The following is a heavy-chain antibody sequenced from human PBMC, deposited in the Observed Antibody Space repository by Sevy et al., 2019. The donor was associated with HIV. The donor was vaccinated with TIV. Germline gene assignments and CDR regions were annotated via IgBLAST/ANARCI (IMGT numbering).Heavy chain of an antibody. CDR1: GFTLSSYW. Sequence: GGSLRLSCAASGFTLSSYWMSWVRQAPGKGLEWVANIKQDGSEKYYVDSVKGRFTIYRDNAKNSLYLQMNSLRVEDTAAYYCARARAYYYANSGYSFDYWGQGTLVTVSS. D-gene: IGHD3-22*01. J-gene: IGHJ4*02. V-gene: IGHV3-7*01. CDR3: ARARAYYYANSGYSFDY. CDR2: IKQDGSEK.